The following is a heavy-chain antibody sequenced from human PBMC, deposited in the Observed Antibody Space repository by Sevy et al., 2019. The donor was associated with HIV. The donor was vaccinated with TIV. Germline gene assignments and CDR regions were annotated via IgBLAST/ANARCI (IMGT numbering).Heavy chain of an antibody. CDR2: IYYSGST. CDR1: GDSISSSPYY. V-gene: IGHV4-39*01. Sequence: SETLSLTCTVSGDSISSSPYYWGWIRQSHGKGLEWIGSIYYSGSTYYNPSFKSRVPISVDTSKNQFSLKLNSVTAADTAVYYCARQVGQLRFFDWSPGYFDYWGQGILVTVSS. CDR3: ARQVGQLRFFDWSPGYFDY. D-gene: IGHD3-9*01. J-gene: IGHJ4*02.